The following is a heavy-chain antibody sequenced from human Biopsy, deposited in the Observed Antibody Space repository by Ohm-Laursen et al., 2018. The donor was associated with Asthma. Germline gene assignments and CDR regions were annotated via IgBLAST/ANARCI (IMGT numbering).Heavy chain of an antibody. V-gene: IGHV3-53*01. Sequence: SLRLSCAASGLTVSSNGMSWVRQPPGKGLEWVSVIYSGGGTFYADSVKGRVTISRDISKNTLSLQMNSLRAEDTAVYYCARDGPELPTELDYWGPGTLVTVSS. CDR1: GLTVSSNG. CDR3: ARDGPELPTELDY. CDR2: IYSGGGT. J-gene: IGHJ4*02. D-gene: IGHD1-14*01.